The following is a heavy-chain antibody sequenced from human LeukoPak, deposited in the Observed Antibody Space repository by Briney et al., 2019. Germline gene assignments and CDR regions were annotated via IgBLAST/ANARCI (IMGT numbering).Heavy chain of an antibody. D-gene: IGHD6-19*01. Sequence: GGSQTLPCAASGFTFSSYGMHWVRQAPGKGREWVSAISCRGGSTYYADSVKGRFTISRDNSKNTLYLQMNSLRAEDTAVYYCAKEPPPASGIAVADTFDYWGQGTLVTVSS. V-gene: IGHV3-23*01. J-gene: IGHJ4*02. CDR2: ISCRGGST. CDR1: GFTFSSYG. CDR3: AKEPPPASGIAVADTFDY.